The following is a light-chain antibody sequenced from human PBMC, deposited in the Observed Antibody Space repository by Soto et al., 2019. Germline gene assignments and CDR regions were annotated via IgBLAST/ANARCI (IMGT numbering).Light chain of an antibody. Sequence: QSALTQPASVSGSPGQSITISCSGTSSDVAGYNYVSWYQQHPGKAPKLIIYDVSNRPSGVSNRFSGSKSANTASLTISGLQAEDEAVYYCGSYSSTSSTLVVFGGGTKLTVL. J-gene: IGLJ2*01. V-gene: IGLV2-14*03. CDR3: GSYSSTSSTLVV. CDR1: SSDVAGYNY. CDR2: DVS.